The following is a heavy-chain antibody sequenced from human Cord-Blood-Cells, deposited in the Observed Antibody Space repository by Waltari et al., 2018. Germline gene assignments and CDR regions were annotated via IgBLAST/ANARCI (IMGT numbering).Heavy chain of an antibody. CDR1: GGAFSGYY. CDR3: ARGSGSYYY. CDR2: INHSGST. D-gene: IGHD1-26*01. V-gene: IGHV4-34*01. Sequence: QVQLQQWGAGLLRPSETLSLTCAVYGGAFSGYYWSWIRQPPGKGLEWIGEINHSGSTNYNPSHKSRVNISVDTSKNQFSLKLSSVTAADTAVYYCARGSGSYYYWGQGTLVTVSS. J-gene: IGHJ4*02.